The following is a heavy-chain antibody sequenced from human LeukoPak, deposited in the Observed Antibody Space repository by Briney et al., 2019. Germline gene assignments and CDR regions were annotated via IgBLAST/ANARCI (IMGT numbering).Heavy chain of an antibody. D-gene: IGHD3-22*01. CDR2: ISASGRNT. Sequence: GGSLRLSCAASKFSFSSYAMTWVREAPGKGLEWVSSISASGRNTYYADSVKGRFIISRDNSKNMLYLQMSSLGVDDTAVYYCAKGSAGGYYESSGYYSDFWGQGTLLTVSS. CDR1: KFSFSSYA. CDR3: AKGSAGGYYESSGYYSDF. V-gene: IGHV3-23*01. J-gene: IGHJ4*02.